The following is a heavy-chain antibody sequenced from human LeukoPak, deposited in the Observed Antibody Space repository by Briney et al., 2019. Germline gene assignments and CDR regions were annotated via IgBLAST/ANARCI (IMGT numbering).Heavy chain of an antibody. J-gene: IGHJ3*02. CDR3: ARDRPGYCSGGSCYFLGDAFDI. CDR1: GGSINKYH. CDR2: IYYSGST. Sequence: SEALSLTCTVSGGSINKYHWSWIRQPPGKGLEWIGYIYYSGSTNYNPSLKSRVTISVETSKNQVSLKLSSVTAADTAVYYCARDRPGYCSGGSCYFLGDAFDIWGQGTMVTVSS. V-gene: IGHV4-59*12. D-gene: IGHD2-15*01.